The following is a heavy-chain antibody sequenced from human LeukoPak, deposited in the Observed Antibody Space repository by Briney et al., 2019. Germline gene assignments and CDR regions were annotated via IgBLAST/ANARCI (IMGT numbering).Heavy chain of an antibody. J-gene: IGHJ4*02. CDR2: IISNGGST. Sequence: GGSLRLSGAASGLTFSSHGMHWVRQAPGKGLEYVSSIISNGGSTYYANSVKGRFIISRDNYKNTRYLQMGSLRAEDMAVYYCARDRGSYIAVAGVFDYWGRGTLVTVSS. CDR1: GLTFSSHG. V-gene: IGHV3-64*01. CDR3: ARDRGSYIAVAGVFDY. D-gene: IGHD6-19*01.